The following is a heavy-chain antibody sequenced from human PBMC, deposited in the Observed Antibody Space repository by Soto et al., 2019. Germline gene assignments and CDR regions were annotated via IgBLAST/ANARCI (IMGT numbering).Heavy chain of an antibody. D-gene: IGHD6-13*01. CDR2: IYTSGST. Sequence: SETLSLTCTVSGGSISSYYWSWIRQPAGKGLEWIGRIYTSGSTNYNPSLKSRVTMSVDTSKNQFSLKRSSLTAADTAVYYCARGIAAAGIDYWGQGTLVTVSS. J-gene: IGHJ4*02. V-gene: IGHV4-4*07. CDR1: GGSISSYY. CDR3: ARGIAAAGIDY.